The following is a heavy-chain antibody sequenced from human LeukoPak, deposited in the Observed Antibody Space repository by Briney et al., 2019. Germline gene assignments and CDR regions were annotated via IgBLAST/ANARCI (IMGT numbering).Heavy chain of an antibody. CDR3: ARGKYSSGWFLDY. CDR1: GGSISRYY. D-gene: IGHD6-19*01. Sequence: SETLSLTCTVSGGSISRYYWSWIRQPPGKGLEWIGYFDNSGSANYNSSLKSRLTISEDTSKNQFALKLTSVTAADTAVYYCARGKYSSGWFLDYWGQGTLVIVSS. V-gene: IGHV4-59*01. J-gene: IGHJ4*02. CDR2: FDNSGSA.